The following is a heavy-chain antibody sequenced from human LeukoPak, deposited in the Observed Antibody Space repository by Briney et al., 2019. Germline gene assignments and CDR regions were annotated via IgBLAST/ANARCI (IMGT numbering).Heavy chain of an antibody. V-gene: IGHV1-2*02. J-gene: IGHJ4*02. CDR3: ARGRRIIVGATNAGDFFDY. CDR2: VNPNSGGT. Sequence: ASVKASCKASGYTFTGYFMHWVRQAPGQGLEWMGWVNPNSGGTKYAQKFQGRVTMTRDTSISTAYVELTSLRSDDTAVYYCARGRRIIVGATNAGDFFDYWGQGPLVTVSS. CDR1: GYTFTGYF. D-gene: IGHD1-26*01.